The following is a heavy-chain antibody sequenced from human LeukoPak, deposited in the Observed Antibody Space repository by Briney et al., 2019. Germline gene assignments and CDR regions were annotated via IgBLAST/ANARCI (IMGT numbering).Heavy chain of an antibody. CDR2: MNPNSGNT. Sequence: ASVKVSCKASGYTFTSYDINWVRQATGQGLEWMGWMNPNSGNTGYAQKFQGRVTITRNTSISTAYMELSSLRSEDTAVYYCARLVVTASSMVIDYWGQGTLVTVSS. D-gene: IGHD2-21*02. CDR3: ARLVVTASSMVIDY. V-gene: IGHV1-8*03. J-gene: IGHJ4*02. CDR1: GYTFTSYD.